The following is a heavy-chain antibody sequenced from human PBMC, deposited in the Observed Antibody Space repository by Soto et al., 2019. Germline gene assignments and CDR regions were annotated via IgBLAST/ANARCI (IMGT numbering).Heavy chain of an antibody. CDR3: ARGGGDYAWYYFDY. CDR2: IWYDGSNK. V-gene: IGHV3-33*01. D-gene: IGHD4-17*01. J-gene: IGHJ4*02. CDR1: GFTFSSYG. Sequence: QVQLVESGGGVVQPGRSLRLSCAASGFTFSSYGMHWVRQAPGKGLEWVAVIWYDGSNKYYADSVKGRFTISRDNSKNTLYLKMNSLRAEDTAVYYCARGGGDYAWYYFDYWGQGTLVTVSS.